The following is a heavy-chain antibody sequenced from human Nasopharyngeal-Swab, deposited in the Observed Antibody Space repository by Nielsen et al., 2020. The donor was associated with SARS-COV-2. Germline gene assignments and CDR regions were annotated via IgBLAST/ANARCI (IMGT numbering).Heavy chain of an antibody. CDR2: ISSSSSTI. CDR3: ARDEVGSSWYRGGYYYYGMDV. D-gene: IGHD6-13*01. Sequence: GESLRLSCAASGFTFSSYSMNWVRQAPGKGLEWVSYISSSSSTIYYADSVKGRFTISRDNAKNSLYLQMNSLRDEDTAVYYCARDEVGSSWYRGGYYYYGMDVWGQGTTVTVSS. V-gene: IGHV3-48*02. J-gene: IGHJ6*02. CDR1: GFTFSSYS.